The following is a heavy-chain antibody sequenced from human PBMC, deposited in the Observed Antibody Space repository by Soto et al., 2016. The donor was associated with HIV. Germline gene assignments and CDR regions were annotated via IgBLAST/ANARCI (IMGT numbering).Heavy chain of an antibody. CDR3: ARDDYDDYAFDF. Sequence: EVQLVQSGAEVKKPGATVKISCKVSGYTFTDYYIHWVQQAPGKGLEWMGFIDPEDGETLYAEKFQGRVTITADTSTDTVYMELSNLRSGDSAVYYCARDDYDDYAFDFWGQGSLVTVSS. CDR1: GYTFTDYY. V-gene: IGHV1-69-2*01. J-gene: IGHJ4*02. D-gene: IGHD4-17*01. CDR2: IDPEDGET.